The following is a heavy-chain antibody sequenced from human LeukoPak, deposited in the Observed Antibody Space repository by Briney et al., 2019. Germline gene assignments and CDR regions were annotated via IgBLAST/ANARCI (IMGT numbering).Heavy chain of an antibody. CDR1: GFTFSSYW. CDR3: ARDFAASYAFDI. D-gene: IGHD6-25*01. Sequence: GGSLRLSCAASGFTFSSYWMSWVRQAPGKGLEWVSVIYSGGSTYYADSVKGRFTISRDNSKNTLYLQMNSVRAEDTAVYNCARDFAASYAFDIWGQGTMVTVSS. J-gene: IGHJ3*02. V-gene: IGHV3-53*01. CDR2: IYSGGST.